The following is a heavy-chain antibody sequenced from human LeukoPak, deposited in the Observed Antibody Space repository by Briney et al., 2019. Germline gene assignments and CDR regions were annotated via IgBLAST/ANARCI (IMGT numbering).Heavy chain of an antibody. CDR2: ISSGSTYI. CDR1: GFTLRSYS. V-gene: IGHV3-21*01. Sequence: GGSLRLSCAASGFTLRSYSMNWVRQAPGKGLEWVSSISSGSTYIYYADSVKGRFTISRDNAKNSLYLQMNSLRAEDTAVYYCARVGYYYDSSTYSDGFDMWGQGTMVTVSS. D-gene: IGHD3-22*01. J-gene: IGHJ3*02. CDR3: ARVGYYYDSSTYSDGFDM.